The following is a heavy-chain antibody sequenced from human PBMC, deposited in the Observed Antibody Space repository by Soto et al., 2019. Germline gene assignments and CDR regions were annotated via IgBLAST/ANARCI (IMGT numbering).Heavy chain of an antibody. CDR1: GFTLTTYS. CDR2: INKNGFTI. V-gene: IGHV3-48*02. Sequence: GGSLRLSCAVSGFTLTTYSMNWVRQAPGKGLEWISFINKNGFTICYADSVKGRFTISRDYAKNSLYLQMDSLRHEDTAVYYCARGAVTGTSLFDYWGLGTLVTVSS. CDR3: ARGAVTGTSLFDY. D-gene: IGHD6-19*01. J-gene: IGHJ4*02.